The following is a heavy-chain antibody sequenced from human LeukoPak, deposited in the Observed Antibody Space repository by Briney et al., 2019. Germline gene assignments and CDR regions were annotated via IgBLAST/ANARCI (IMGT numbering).Heavy chain of an antibody. J-gene: IGHJ4*02. Sequence: ASVKVSCKASGYTFTGYYMHWVRQAPGQGLEWMGWINPNSGGTNYAQKFQDRVTMTRDTSISTAYMELSRLRSDDTAVYYCARVRYDFWSGYYDFDYWGQGTLVTVSS. V-gene: IGHV1-2*02. CDR1: GYTFTGYY. CDR2: INPNSGGT. D-gene: IGHD3-3*01. CDR3: ARVRYDFWSGYYDFDY.